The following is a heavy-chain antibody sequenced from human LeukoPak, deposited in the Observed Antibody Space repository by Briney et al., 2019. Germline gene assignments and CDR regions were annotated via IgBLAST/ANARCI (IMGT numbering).Heavy chain of an antibody. CDR3: VRIMLSWREFDC. V-gene: IGHV4-31*03. Sequence: PSETLSHTCTVSGGSISNGDHYWSWIRQHPGKGLEWIGHIYYSGSTYYNPSLKSRGIISVETSKNQFSLKLSSVTAADTAVYYCVRIMLSWREFDCWGQGTLVTVSS. CDR1: GGSISNGDHY. D-gene: IGHD1-26*01. CDR2: IYYSGST. J-gene: IGHJ4*02.